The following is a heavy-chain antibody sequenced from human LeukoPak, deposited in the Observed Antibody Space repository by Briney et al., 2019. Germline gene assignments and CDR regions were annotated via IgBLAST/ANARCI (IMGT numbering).Heavy chain of an antibody. CDR2: IHYGGTT. J-gene: IGHJ4*02. V-gene: IGHV4-39*02. D-gene: IGHD2-21*02. Sequence: PSETLSLTCTVSGGSIGSGYYWAWIRQPPGKGLEWIGSIHYGGTTHYNPSLQSRVTISADTSKNQFALDLRSVNAADTAVYYCTRDIGDFVSDFWGQGTLVTVSS. CDR3: TRDIGDFVSDF. CDR1: GGSIGSGYY.